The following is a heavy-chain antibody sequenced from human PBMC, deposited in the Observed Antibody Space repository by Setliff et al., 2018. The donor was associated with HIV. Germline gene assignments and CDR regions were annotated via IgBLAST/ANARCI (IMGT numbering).Heavy chain of an antibody. D-gene: IGHD2-15*01. V-gene: IGHV3-48*03. CDR1: GFTFISYA. Sequence: GGSLRLSCAASGFTFISYAMHWVRQAPGKGLEWVSYISNSVSTVYYADSVKGRSTISRDNAKNSMYLQMSSLRVEDTAVYYCAREGCGDGTCYAPDLWGQGTLVTV. CDR3: AREGCGDGTCYAPDL. CDR2: ISNSVSTV. J-gene: IGHJ4*02.